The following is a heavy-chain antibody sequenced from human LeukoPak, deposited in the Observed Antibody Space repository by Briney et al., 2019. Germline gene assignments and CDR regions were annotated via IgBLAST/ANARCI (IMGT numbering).Heavy chain of an antibody. V-gene: IGHV3-30-3*01. Sequence: GGSLRLSCAASGFTFSSYAMHWVRQAPGKGLEWVAVISYDGSNKYYADSVKGRFTISRDNSKNTLYLQMNSLRAEDTAVYYCAKVAYYGSGSRLPYYFDYWGQGTLVTVSS. CDR2: ISYDGSNK. CDR3: AKVAYYGSGSRLPYYFDY. J-gene: IGHJ4*02. D-gene: IGHD3-10*01. CDR1: GFTFSSYA.